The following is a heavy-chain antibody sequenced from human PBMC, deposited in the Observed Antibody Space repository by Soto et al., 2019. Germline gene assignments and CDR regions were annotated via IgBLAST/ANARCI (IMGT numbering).Heavy chain of an antibody. CDR1: GFTFSNIW. D-gene: IGHD6-6*01. CDR2: ISPDGGEI. J-gene: IGHJ4*02. V-gene: IGHV3-7*01. Sequence: GGSLRLSCAASGFTFSNIWMSWVRRSPEKGPEWVASISPDGGEIYYVDSVKGRFTISRDNTRNSLYLQMNSLRAEDTAVYYCAKRPRWGQGTLVTVSS. CDR3: AKRPR.